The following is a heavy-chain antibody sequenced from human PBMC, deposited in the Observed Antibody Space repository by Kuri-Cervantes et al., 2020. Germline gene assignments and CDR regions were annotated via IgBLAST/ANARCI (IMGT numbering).Heavy chain of an antibody. CDR1: GFTFGDYA. D-gene: IGHD1-1*01. Sequence: GGSLRLSCTASGFTFGDYAMSWFRQAPGKGLEWVAVIWYDGSNKYYADSVKGRFTISRDNSKNTLYLQMNSLRAEDTAVYYCARDRWNDLFAWFDPWGQGTLVTVSS. V-gene: IGHV3-30*04. CDR3: ARDRWNDLFAWFDP. CDR2: IWYDGSNK. J-gene: IGHJ5*02.